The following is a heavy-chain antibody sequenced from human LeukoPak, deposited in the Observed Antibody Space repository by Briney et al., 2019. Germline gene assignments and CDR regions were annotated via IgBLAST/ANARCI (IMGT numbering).Heavy chain of an antibody. CDR3: AKGVGWESWQRDYYYGMDV. Sequence: GGSLRLSCAASGFTFSSYAMSWVRQAPGKGLEWVSAISGSGGSTYYADSVKGRFTISRDNSKNTLYLQMNSLRAEDTAVYYCAKGVGWESWQRDYYYGMDVWGKGTTVTVSS. D-gene: IGHD6-13*01. J-gene: IGHJ6*04. CDR2: ISGSGGST. CDR1: GFTFSSYA. V-gene: IGHV3-23*01.